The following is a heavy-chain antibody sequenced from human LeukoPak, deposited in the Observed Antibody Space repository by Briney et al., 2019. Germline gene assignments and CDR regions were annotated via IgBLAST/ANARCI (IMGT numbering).Heavy chain of an antibody. Sequence: SETLSLTCTVSGGSISSGGYYWSWIRQHPGKGLEWIGYIYYSGSTYYNPSLKSRVTISIDTSKNQFSLKLSSVTAADTAVYYCARDRDCSSTSCPPNWFDPWGQGTLVTVSS. CDR1: GGSISSGGYY. CDR3: ARDRDCSSTSCPPNWFDP. D-gene: IGHD2-2*01. J-gene: IGHJ5*02. V-gene: IGHV4-31*03. CDR2: IYYSGST.